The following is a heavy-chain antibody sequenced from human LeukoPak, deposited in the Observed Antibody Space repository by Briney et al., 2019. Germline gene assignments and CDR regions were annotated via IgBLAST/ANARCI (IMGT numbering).Heavy chain of an antibody. D-gene: IGHD6-19*01. J-gene: IGHJ6*03. CDR2: ISTYSGTT. CDR3: ARDRGYSSGWVSPGYYYYMDV. V-gene: IGHV1-18*01. Sequence: ASVKVSCKASGYTFSNSGISWVRRAPGQGLEWMGWISTYSGTTNYAHNLQGRLTMTTDTSTSTAYMELRNLKSDDTAVYYCARDRGYSSGWVSPGYYYYMDVWGKGTTVTISS. CDR1: GYTFSNSG.